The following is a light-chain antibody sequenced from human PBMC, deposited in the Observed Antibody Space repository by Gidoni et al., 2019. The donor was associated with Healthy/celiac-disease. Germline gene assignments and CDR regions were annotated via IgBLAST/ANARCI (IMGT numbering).Light chain of an antibody. J-gene: IGKJ3*01. CDR2: DAS. CDR3: QQYNSYSFT. Sequence: DIQMTQSPSTLSASVGDRVTITCRASQSISSWLAWYQQKPGKAPKLLIYDASSLESGVPSRFSGRGSGKEFTLTISSLQPDDFATYYCQQYNSYSFTFGPGTKVDIK. CDR1: QSISSW. V-gene: IGKV1-5*01.